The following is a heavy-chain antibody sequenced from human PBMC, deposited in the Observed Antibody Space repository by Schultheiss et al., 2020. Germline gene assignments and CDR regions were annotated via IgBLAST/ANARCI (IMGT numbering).Heavy chain of an antibody. CDR3: ARDPPDSVAVAGPYYYYGMDV. V-gene: IGHV3-30-3*01. CDR2: ISYDGSNK. CDR1: GFTFSSYA. Sequence: GGSLRLSCAASGFTFSSYAMHWVRQAPGKGLEWVAVISYDGSNKYYADSVKGRFTISRDNSKNTLYLQMNSLRAEDTDVYYCARDPPDSVAVAGPYYYYGMDVWGQGTTVTVSS. D-gene: IGHD6-19*01. J-gene: IGHJ6*02.